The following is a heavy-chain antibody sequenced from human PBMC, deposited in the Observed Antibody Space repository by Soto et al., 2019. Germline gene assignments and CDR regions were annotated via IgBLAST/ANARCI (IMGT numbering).Heavy chain of an antibody. Sequence: SVKVSCKASGYTFTSYGISWVRQAPGQGLEWMGGIIPIFGTANYAQKFQGRVTITADESTSTAYMELSSLRSEDTAVYYCALGQRAAGPFDYWGLGTLVTVSS. V-gene: IGHV1-69*13. J-gene: IGHJ4*02. CDR3: ALGQRAAGPFDY. D-gene: IGHD6-25*01. CDR2: IIPIFGTA. CDR1: GYTFTSYG.